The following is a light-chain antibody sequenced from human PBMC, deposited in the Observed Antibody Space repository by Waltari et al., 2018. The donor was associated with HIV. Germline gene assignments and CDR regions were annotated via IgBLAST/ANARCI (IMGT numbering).Light chain of an antibody. CDR1: QSLLHSNGYNY. J-gene: IGKJ4*01. Sequence: IVITQSPLSLPVTPGEPASLSCTSRQSLLHSNGYNYLDWYLQKPGQSPQLLIYLGSNRASGVPDRFSGSGSGTDFTLKISRVEAEDVGVYYCMQALQTPLTFGGGTKVEIK. CDR2: LGS. CDR3: MQALQTPLT. V-gene: IGKV2-28*01.